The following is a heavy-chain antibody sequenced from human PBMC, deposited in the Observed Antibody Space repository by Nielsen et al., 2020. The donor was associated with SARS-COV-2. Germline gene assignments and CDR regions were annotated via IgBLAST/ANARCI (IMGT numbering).Heavy chain of an antibody. D-gene: IGHD6-25*01. J-gene: IGHJ3*02. CDR3: LSSVTAADTAVYYCARGLIAAIDAFDI. CDR2: ISYSGST. V-gene: IGHV4-39*07. Sequence: PGKGLEWIGSISYSGSTYYNPTLKSRVTISVDTSKYQFSLKLSSVTAADTEFSLKLSSVTAADTAVYYCARGLIAAIDAFDIWGQGTMVTVSS.